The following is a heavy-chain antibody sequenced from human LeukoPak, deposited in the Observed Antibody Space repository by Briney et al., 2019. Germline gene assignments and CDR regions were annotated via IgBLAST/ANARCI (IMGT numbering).Heavy chain of an antibody. J-gene: IGHJ6*02. Sequence: GGPLRLSCAASGFTFSTYWMHWVRQAPGKGLVWVSHINSDGSTTDYADSVKGRFTISRDNAKNTLYLQMNSLRAEDTAVYYCARDTAMTYYYYYGMDGWGQGTTVTVSS. CDR1: GFTFSTYW. CDR2: INSDGSTT. V-gene: IGHV3-74*01. D-gene: IGHD5-18*01. CDR3: ARDTAMTYYYYYGMDG.